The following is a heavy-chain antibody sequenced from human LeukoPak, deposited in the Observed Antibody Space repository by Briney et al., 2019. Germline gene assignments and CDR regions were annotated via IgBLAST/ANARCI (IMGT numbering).Heavy chain of an antibody. CDR3: ARGARKGDDYGGFFDY. Sequence: GGSLRLSCAASGFTFSSYDMNWVRQAPGKGLEWVSSISSSSSYIYYADSVKGRFTISRDNAENSLYLQMNSLRAEDTAVYYCARGARKGDDYGGFFDYWGQGTLVTVSS. D-gene: IGHD4-23*01. J-gene: IGHJ4*02. CDR1: GFTFSSYD. CDR2: ISSSSSYI. V-gene: IGHV3-21*01.